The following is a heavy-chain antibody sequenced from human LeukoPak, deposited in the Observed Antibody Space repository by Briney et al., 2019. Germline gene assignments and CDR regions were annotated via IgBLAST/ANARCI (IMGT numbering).Heavy chain of an antibody. Sequence: GGSLRLSCAASGFTFSSYWMHWVRQAPGKGLVWVSRINSDGRSTSYADSVKGRFTISRDNSKNTLFLQMNSLRPEDTAVYYCARGEYDLLTGVYDTYGIDVWGQGTTVTVSS. CDR3: ARGEYDLLTGVYDTYGIDV. CDR2: INSDGRST. J-gene: IGHJ6*02. V-gene: IGHV3-74*01. CDR1: GFTFSSYW. D-gene: IGHD3-9*01.